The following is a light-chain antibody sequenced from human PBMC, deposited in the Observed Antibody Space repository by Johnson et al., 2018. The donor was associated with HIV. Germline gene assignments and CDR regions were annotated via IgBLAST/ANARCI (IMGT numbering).Light chain of an antibody. CDR3: GTWDSSLSAGV. CDR1: SSNIGNNY. Sequence: QSLLTQAPSVSAAPGQKVTISCSGSSSNIGNNYVSWYQQLPGTAPKLLIYDNNKRPSGIPDRFSGSKSGTSATLGITVLQTGDEADYYCGTWDSSLSAGVFGTGTKVTVL. V-gene: IGLV1-51*01. CDR2: DNN. J-gene: IGLJ1*01.